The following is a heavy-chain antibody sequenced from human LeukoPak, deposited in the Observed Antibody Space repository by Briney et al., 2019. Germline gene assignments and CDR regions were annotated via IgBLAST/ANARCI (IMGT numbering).Heavy chain of an antibody. D-gene: IGHD2-15*01. J-gene: IGHJ4*02. CDR1: GYPFTSYA. CDR2: INTNPGNP. V-gene: IGHV7-4-1*02. CDR3: ARAEVSCTGATCFSY. Sequence: GASVKVSCKASGYPFTSYAMNWVRQAPGQGLEYIGWINTNPGNPTYAQGFTGRFVFSLDTSASTAYLQISSLKAEDTAVYYCARAEVSCTGATCFSYWGQGTLVTVSS.